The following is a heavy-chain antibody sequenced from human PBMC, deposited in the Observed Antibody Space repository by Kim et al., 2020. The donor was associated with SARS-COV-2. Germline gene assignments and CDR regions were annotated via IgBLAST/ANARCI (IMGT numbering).Heavy chain of an antibody. V-gene: IGHV3-30-3*01. CDR1: GFTFSNYG. CDR2: IKCDGTNK. CDR3: AREHEETTGYGIDV. Sequence: GGSLRLSCAASGFTFSNYGMHWVRQAPGKGLEWVSGIKCDGTNKYYADSVKGRFTISRDNTKNTLYLQMNSLRAEDTAVYYCAREHEETTGYGIDVWG. J-gene: IGHJ6*02. D-gene: IGHD4-17*01.